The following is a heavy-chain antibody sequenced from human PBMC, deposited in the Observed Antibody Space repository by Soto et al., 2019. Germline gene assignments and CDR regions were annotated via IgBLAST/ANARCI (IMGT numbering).Heavy chain of an antibody. CDR2: IRSSTSYI. D-gene: IGHD6-6*01. CDR3: ARMSIVGRRDYYYGMDV. V-gene: IGHV3-21*01. J-gene: IGHJ6*02. Sequence: KPGGSLRLSCAASGFSFSDYSVNWVRQAPGKGLEWVSSIRSSTSYIYYADSVKGRFTISRDNAKNSLYLQMNSLRAEDTAVYFCARMSIVGRRDYYYGMDVWGQGTTVTVSS. CDR1: GFSFSDYS.